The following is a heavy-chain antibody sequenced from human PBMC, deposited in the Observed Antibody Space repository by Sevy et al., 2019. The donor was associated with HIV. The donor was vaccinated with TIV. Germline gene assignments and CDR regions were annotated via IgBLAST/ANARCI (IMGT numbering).Heavy chain of an antibody. V-gene: IGHV4-59*08. CDR1: GDSINTYY. J-gene: IGHJ4*02. CDR3: ARLRWDLVVVPGATPGCYFDS. D-gene: IGHD2-2*02. Sequence: SETLSLTCTVSGDSINTYYWSWIRQPPGKGLEWIGYVSHSGNTNYNPSLKSRVSLSVDTSTNQFSLKVKSVTATDTAVYYCARLRWDLVVVPGATPGCYFDSWGQGTLVTVSS. CDR2: VSHSGNT.